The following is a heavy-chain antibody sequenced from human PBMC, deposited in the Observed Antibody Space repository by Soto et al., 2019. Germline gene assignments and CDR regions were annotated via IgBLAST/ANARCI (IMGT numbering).Heavy chain of an antibody. CDR3: GRGPGPRSPAGGTPYDYAMDV. D-gene: IGHD6-13*01. Sequence: ASVKVSCKASGYTFTSYGISWVRQAPGEGLEWMGWISASNGNTNNAQKLQGRVSMTRNTATGTAYLELTSLRSDDSAGDDCGRGPGPRSPAGGTPYDYAMDVWGQGTTVTVSS. V-gene: IGHV1-18*01. CDR1: GYTFTSYG. CDR2: ISASNGNT. J-gene: IGHJ6*02.